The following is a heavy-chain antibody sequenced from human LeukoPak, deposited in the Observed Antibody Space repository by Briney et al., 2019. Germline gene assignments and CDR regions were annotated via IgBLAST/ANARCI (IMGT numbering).Heavy chain of an antibody. V-gene: IGHV3-23*01. CDR2: ISTNGVNT. J-gene: IGHJ4*02. D-gene: IGHD6-6*01. CDR1: GFTFGNYA. Sequence: GGSLRLSCQTSGFTFGNYAMSWVRQAQGKELEWISAISTNGVNTYYADSVKGRFTISRDNSRHTLSLQMNSLRADDTAVYYCAKGSAAARPYYFDSWGQGTLVTVSS. CDR3: AKGSAAARPYYFDS.